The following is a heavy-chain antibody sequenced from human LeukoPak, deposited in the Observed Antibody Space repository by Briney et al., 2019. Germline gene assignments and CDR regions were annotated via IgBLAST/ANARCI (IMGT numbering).Heavy chain of an antibody. Sequence: GGPLRLSCAASGFSFSNSGMHWVRQAPGKGLEWVAVISHDGSNKYYADSVKGRFTISRDNSKNTLYLQLNSLRAEDTAVYYCAKQGVYYYDSSGSYFDYWGQGTLVTVSS. D-gene: IGHD3-22*01. V-gene: IGHV3-30*18. CDR3: AKQGVYYYDSSGSYFDY. CDR1: GFSFSNSG. J-gene: IGHJ4*02. CDR2: ISHDGSNK.